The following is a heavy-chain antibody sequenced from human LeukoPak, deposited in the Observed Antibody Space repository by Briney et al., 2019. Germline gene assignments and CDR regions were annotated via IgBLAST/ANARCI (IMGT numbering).Heavy chain of an antibody. J-gene: IGHJ4*02. Sequence: GGSLRLSCAASGFTFSSYAMTWVRQAPGKGLEWVSAIASGGGTTYYADSVKGRFTISRDNSKNTLYLQMNSLRAEDTAVYYCAKSGKARIAVAGADYWGQGTPVTISS. CDR3: AKSGKARIAVAGADY. D-gene: IGHD6-19*01. CDR1: GFTFSSYA. CDR2: IASGGGTT. V-gene: IGHV3-23*01.